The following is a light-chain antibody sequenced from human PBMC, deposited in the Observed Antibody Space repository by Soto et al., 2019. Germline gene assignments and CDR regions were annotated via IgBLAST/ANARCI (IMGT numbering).Light chain of an antibody. J-gene: IGKJ4*01. Sequence: EIVMTQSPATRSVSPGEGATLSCTASESINNNLAWYQQKPGQAPRLLIYAATTRATGFPARFSGSGSGTEFTLTISSLQSEDFAVYYCQQHHKWPLTFGGGTKVDIK. CDR3: QQHHKWPLT. CDR2: AAT. CDR1: ESINNN. V-gene: IGKV3-15*01.